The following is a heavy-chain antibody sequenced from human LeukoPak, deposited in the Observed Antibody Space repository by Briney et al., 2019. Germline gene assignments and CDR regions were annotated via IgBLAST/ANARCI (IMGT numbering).Heavy chain of an antibody. D-gene: IGHD5-18*01. CDR3: VRDPGSGYSFLYYFDY. J-gene: IGHJ4*02. Sequence: GASVKVSCKASGYTFTGYYMHWVRQAPGQGLEWMVWINPNSGGTNYAQKFQGRVTMTRDTSISTAYMELSRLRSDDTAVYYCVRDPGSGYSFLYYFDYWGQGTLVTVSS. V-gene: IGHV1-2*02. CDR2: INPNSGGT. CDR1: GYTFTGYY.